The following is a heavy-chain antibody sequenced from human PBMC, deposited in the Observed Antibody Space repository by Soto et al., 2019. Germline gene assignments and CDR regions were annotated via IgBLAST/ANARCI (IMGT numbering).Heavy chain of an antibody. CDR3: ARGTYDFWSGYYTNWFDP. J-gene: IGHJ5*02. CDR1: GGSISSGGYS. D-gene: IGHD3-3*01. Sequence: PSETLSLTCAVSGGSISSGGYSWSWIRQPPGKGLEWIGYIYHSGSTYYNPSLKSRVTISVDRSKNQFSLKLSSVTAADTAVYYCARGTYDFWSGYYTNWFDPWGQGTLVTRLL. V-gene: IGHV4-30-2*01. CDR2: IYHSGST.